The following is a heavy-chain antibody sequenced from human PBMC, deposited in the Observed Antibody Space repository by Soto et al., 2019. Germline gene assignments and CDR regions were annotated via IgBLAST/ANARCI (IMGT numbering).Heavy chain of an antibody. CDR1: GYTFTSYA. D-gene: IGHD2-2*01. CDR2: INAGNGNT. V-gene: IGHV1-3*01. CDR3: ARDSGRSDVVPAAISAMDV. J-gene: IGHJ6*02. Sequence: ASVKVSCKASGYTFTSYAMHWVRQAPGQRLEWMGWINAGNGNTKYSQKFQGRVTITRDTSTSTVYMELSSLRSEDTAVYYCARDSGRSDVVPAAISAMDVWGQGTTVTVSS.